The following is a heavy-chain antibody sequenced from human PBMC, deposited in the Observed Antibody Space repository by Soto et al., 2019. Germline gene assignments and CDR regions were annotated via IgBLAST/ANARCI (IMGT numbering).Heavy chain of an antibody. CDR2: IYYSGST. Sequence: QVQLQESGPGLVKPSQTLSLTCTVSGGSISSGGYYWSWIRQDPGKGLEWIGYIYYSGSTYYNPSLKSRVTISLDTSKHQFSLKLSSVTAADTAVYYCASIYGLAGYYYYMDVWGKGTPVTVSS. CDR1: GGSISSGGYY. CDR3: ASIYGLAGYYYYMDV. D-gene: IGHD4-17*01. J-gene: IGHJ6*03. V-gene: IGHV4-31*03.